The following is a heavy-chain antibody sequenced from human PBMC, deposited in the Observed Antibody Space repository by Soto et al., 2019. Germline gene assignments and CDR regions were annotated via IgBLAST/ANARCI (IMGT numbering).Heavy chain of an antibody. Sequence: QVQLVQSGAEVKKPGSSVTVSCKASGGTFSTYAINWVRQAPGPGPGWMGGILPIFGTAAYAQKFQGRVTITADVSTTTAYMELSSLRSEDTAVYYCARGHDYGGNSDAFDIWGQGKMVTVSS. D-gene: IGHD2-21*02. J-gene: IGHJ3*02. CDR3: ARGHDYGGNSDAFDI. V-gene: IGHV1-69*12. CDR2: ILPIFGTA. CDR1: GGTFSTYA.